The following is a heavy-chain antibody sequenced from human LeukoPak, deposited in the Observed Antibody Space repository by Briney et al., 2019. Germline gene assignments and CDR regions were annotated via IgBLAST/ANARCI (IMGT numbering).Heavy chain of an antibody. CDR3: ARDPALDIVVVPAAGDY. CDR2: ISAYNGNT. CDR1: GYTFTSYG. D-gene: IGHD2-2*03. Sequence: ASVKVSCKASGYTFTSYGISWVRQAPGQGLEWMGWISAYNGNTNYAQKLQGRVTMTTDTSTSTVYMELRSLRSDDTAVYYCARDPALDIVVVPAAGDYWGQGTLVTVSS. J-gene: IGHJ4*02. V-gene: IGHV1-18*01.